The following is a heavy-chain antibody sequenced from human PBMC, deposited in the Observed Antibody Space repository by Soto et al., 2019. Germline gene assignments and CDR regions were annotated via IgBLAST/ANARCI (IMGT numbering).Heavy chain of an antibody. V-gene: IGHV4-59*01. CDR3: ASRDWNDAFHI. D-gene: IGHD1-1*01. CDR1: GGSIGAYY. J-gene: IGHJ3*02. Sequence: SETLSLTCTVSGGSIGAYYWSWIRQPPGKGLEWIGYTSYGGSTNYNPSLRSRVTISIDASKNQFSLKLSSMTAADTAVYYCASRDWNDAFHIWGQGTMVTVSS. CDR2: TSYGGST.